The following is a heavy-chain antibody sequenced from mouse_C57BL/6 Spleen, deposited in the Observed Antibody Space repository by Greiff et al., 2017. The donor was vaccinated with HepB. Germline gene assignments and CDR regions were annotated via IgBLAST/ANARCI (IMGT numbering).Heavy chain of an antibody. CDR3: ARGHDGDFDY. Sequence: EVQLQQSGPELVKPGASVKISCKASGYTFTDYYMNWVKQSHGKSLEWIGDINPNNGGTSYNQKFKGKATLTVDKSSSTAYMELRSLTSEDSAVYYCARGHDGDFDYWGQGTTLTVSS. J-gene: IGHJ2*01. CDR2: INPNNGGT. V-gene: IGHV1-26*01. CDR1: GYTFTDYY. D-gene: IGHD2-3*01.